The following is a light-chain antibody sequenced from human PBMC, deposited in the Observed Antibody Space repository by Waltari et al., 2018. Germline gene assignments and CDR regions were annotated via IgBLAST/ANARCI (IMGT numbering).Light chain of an antibody. Sequence: EIVMTQSPATLSVSPGERATLACKASQDVSINLAWYHQKPGQAPRLLSYDASTRATGVPARFSGRWSGTEFTLTISSLQSEDFAVYFCQRYNNWVTFGGGTKVQIK. CDR3: QRYNNWVT. CDR1: QDVSIN. CDR2: DAS. V-gene: IGKV3-15*01. J-gene: IGKJ4*01.